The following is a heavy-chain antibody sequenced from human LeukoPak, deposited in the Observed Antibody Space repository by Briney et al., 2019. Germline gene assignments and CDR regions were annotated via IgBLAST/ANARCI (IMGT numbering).Heavy chain of an antibody. CDR2: ISGYNGNT. CDR1: GYTFTSYG. V-gene: IGHV1-18*01. D-gene: IGHD5-12*01. Sequence: ASVKVSCKASGYTFTSYGISWVRQAPGQGLEWMGWISGYNGNTNYAQKLQGRVTMTTDTSTSTAYMELRSLRSDDTAVYYCARDRGYSGYDCPDYWGQGTLVTVSS. CDR3: ARDRGYSGYDCPDY. J-gene: IGHJ4*02.